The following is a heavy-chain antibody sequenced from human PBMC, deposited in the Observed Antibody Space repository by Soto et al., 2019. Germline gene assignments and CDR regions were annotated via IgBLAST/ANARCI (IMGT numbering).Heavy chain of an antibody. CDR3: AREGGNLNWFDP. CDR2: ISRSSSTI. CDR1: GFTFSSYS. D-gene: IGHD1-26*01. Sequence: EVQLVESGGGLVQPGGSLRLSCAASGFTFSSYSMNWVRQAPGQGLEWVSYISRSSSTISNEDSVKGRFTISRDNDKNALYLQMNSLRDEDKAVYYCAREGGNLNWFDPWGQGTLVTVSS. J-gene: IGHJ5*02. V-gene: IGHV3-48*02.